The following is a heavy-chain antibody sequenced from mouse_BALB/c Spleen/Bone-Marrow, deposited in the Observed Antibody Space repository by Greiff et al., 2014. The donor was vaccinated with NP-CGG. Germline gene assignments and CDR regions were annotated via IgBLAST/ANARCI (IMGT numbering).Heavy chain of an antibody. D-gene: IGHD1-2*01. CDR2: IRSNSNNHAT. Sequence: EVHLVESGGGLVQPGGSMKLSCAASGFTFSDAWMDWVRQSPEKGLEWVAEIRSNSNNHATYYAESVKGRFTISRDDSKSTVYLQMNSLRPEDTGIYYCTDLLRLRRDYWGQGTSVTVSS. CDR1: GFTFSDAW. CDR3: TDLLRLRRDY. V-gene: IGHV6-6*01. J-gene: IGHJ4*01.